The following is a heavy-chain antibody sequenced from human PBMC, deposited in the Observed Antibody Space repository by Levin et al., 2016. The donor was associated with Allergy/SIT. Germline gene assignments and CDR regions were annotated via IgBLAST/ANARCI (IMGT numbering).Heavy chain of an antibody. J-gene: IGHJ4*02. CDR1: VGSLSGYY. D-gene: IGHD3-10*01. CDR2: LYHITGTT. V-gene: IGHV4-59*08. CDR3: ATHALLWFGESSADH. Sequence: GSLRLSCTVSVGSLSGYYWSWFRQPPGKGLEWIGYLYHITGTTNYNPSLKSRVTISGDTSRSQFSLKLTSVTAADTAVYYCATHALLWFGESSADHWGQGTLVTVSS.